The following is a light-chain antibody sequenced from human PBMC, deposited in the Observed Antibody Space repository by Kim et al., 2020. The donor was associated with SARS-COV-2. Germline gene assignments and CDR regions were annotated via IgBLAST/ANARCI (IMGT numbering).Light chain of an antibody. V-gene: IGLV8-61*01. CDR1: SGSVSTSYY. CDR3: VLYMGSGIWV. J-gene: IGLJ3*02. CDR2: STN. Sequence: GTVTLTCGLSSGSVSTSYYPSWYQQTPGQAPRTLIYSTNTRSSGVPDRFSGSILGNKAALTITGAQADDESDYYCVLYMGSGIWVFGGGTQPDRP.